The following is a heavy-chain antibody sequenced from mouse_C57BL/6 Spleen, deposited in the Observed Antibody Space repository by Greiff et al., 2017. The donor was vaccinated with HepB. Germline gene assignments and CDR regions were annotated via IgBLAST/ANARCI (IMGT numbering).Heavy chain of an antibody. J-gene: IGHJ3*01. CDR2: IYPGDGDT. CDR3: AREGNYYGSSPWFAY. CDR1: GYAFSSSW. Sequence: QVHVKQSGPELVKPGASVKISCKASGYAFSSSWMNWVKQRPGKGLEWIGRIYPGDGDTNYNGKFKGKATLTADKSSSTAYMQLSSLTSEDSAVYFCAREGNYYGSSPWFAYWGQGTLVTVSA. D-gene: IGHD1-1*01. V-gene: IGHV1-82*01.